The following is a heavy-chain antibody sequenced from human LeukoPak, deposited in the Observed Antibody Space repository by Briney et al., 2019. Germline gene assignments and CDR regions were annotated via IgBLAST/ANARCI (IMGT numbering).Heavy chain of an antibody. CDR3: ARREWSWYVY. Sequence: GESLKISSKGSGXSFTSYCIGWVRQMPGKGLEWMGIIYPGDSDTRYSPSFQGQVTISADKSISTAYLQWSSLKASDTAMYYCARREWSWYVYWGQGTLVTVSS. J-gene: IGHJ4*02. CDR2: IYPGDSDT. CDR1: GXSFTSYC. V-gene: IGHV5-51*01. D-gene: IGHD6-13*01.